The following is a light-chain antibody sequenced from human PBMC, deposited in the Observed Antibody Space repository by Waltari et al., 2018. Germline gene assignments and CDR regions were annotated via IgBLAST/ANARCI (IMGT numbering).Light chain of an antibody. CDR1: KSITNW. CDR2: KAS. Sequence: DIQMTQSPSTLSASVGDRVTITCRASKSITNWVAWYQQKPGKAPKPLIYKASSLGSGVPSRFSGSGSGTEFTLTISSLQPDDFATYFCQYSTTFGQGTKVEIK. CDR3: QYSTT. J-gene: IGKJ1*01. V-gene: IGKV1-5*03.